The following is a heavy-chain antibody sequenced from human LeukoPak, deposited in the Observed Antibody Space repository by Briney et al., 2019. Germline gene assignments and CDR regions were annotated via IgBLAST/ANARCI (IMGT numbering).Heavy chain of an antibody. CDR3: ARDIAAAPRRENDAFDI. CDR2: IYTSGST. V-gene: IGHV4-61*02. D-gene: IGHD6-6*01. J-gene: IGHJ3*02. Sequence: SETLSLTCTVSGGSISSGSYYWSWIRQPAGKGLEWIGRIYTSGSTNYNPSLKSRVTISVDTSKNQFSLRLSSVTAADTAVYYCARDIAAAPRRENDAFDIWGQGTMVTVSS. CDR1: GGSISSGSYY.